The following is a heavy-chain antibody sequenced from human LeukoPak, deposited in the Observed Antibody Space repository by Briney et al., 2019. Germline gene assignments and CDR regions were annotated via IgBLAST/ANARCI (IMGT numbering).Heavy chain of an antibody. CDR1: GGSFSGYY. CDR2: INHSGST. V-gene: IGHV4-34*01. CDR3: AILPQFWGGSHLAAN. D-gene: IGHD3-3*01. J-gene: IGHJ4*02. Sequence: PSETLSLTCAVYGGSFSGYYWSWIRQPPGKGLEWIGEINHSGSTNYNPSLKSRVTISVDTSKNQFSLKLSSVTAADTAVYYCAILPQFWGGSHLAANWGQGTLVTVSS.